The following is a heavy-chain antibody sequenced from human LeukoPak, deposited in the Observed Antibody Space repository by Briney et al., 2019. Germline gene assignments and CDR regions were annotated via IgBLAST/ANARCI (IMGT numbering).Heavy chain of an antibody. CDR3: AKDATRTSGWYYFDY. Sequence: PGGSVRLSCAASGFTFSTYAMGWVRQAPGKGLEWVSGINAVDSGTYYADSVKGRFTISRDNSKNTLYLHMNSLRAEDTAVYYCAKDATRTSGWYYFDYWGQGVLVTVCS. V-gene: IGHV3-23*01. CDR1: GFTFSTYA. J-gene: IGHJ4*02. CDR2: INAVDSGT. D-gene: IGHD6-19*01.